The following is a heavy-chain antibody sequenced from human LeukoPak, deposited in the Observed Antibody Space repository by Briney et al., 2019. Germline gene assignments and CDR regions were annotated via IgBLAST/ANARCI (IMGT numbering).Heavy chain of an antibody. Sequence: SETLSLTCSGSGGSISSNYWNWIRQPPGKGLGWIGYIHYRGSTNYNPSLKSRVTISIDTSKNQFSLKLTSVTAADTAVYYCASGMVARFDYWGQGTLVTVSS. J-gene: IGHJ4*02. V-gene: IGHV4-59*08. CDR3: ASGMVARFDY. D-gene: IGHD5-12*01. CDR2: IHYRGST. CDR1: GGSISSNY.